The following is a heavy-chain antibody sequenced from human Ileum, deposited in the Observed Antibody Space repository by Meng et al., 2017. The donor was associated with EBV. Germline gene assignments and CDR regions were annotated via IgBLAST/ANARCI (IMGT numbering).Heavy chain of an antibody. CDR3: ASAYDYGDYEAFAY. CDR1: GGSISTGNFY. CDR2: IYYRGNT. J-gene: IGHJ4*02. D-gene: IGHD4-17*01. Sequence: HLQLQERGPGLVKPSGTLSLTCTVSGGSISTGNFYWGWFRQSPGKALECIGTIYYRGNTFYNPSLKSRLTISIDTSKNEFSLTLRSVTAADTALYYCASAYDYGDYEAFAYWGPGSLVTVSS. V-gene: IGHV4-39*07.